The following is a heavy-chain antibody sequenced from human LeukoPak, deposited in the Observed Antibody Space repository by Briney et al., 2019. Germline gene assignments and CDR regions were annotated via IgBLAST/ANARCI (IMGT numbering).Heavy chain of an antibody. D-gene: IGHD1-26*01. CDR2: INWNGGST. CDR1: GFTFDDYG. J-gene: IGHJ3*02. Sequence: GGSLRLSCAASGFTFDDYGMSWVRQAPGKGLEWVSGINWNGGSTGYADSVKGRFAISRDNARNSLYLQMNSLRAEDTALYYCARVGATVGRDAFDIWGQGTMVTVSS. CDR3: ARVGATVGRDAFDI. V-gene: IGHV3-20*04.